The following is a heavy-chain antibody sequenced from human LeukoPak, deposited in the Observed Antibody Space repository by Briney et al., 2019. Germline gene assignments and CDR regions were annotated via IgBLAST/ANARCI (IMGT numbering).Heavy chain of an antibody. J-gene: IGHJ4*02. D-gene: IGHD6-19*01. CDR3: ARDEPGIAVDVGVY. Sequence: GRSLRLSCAASGFTFSSYGMHWVRQAPGKGLEWVAVIWYDGTNKYYADSVKGRFTISRDNSKNTLYLQVNSLRAEDTAVYYCARDEPGIAVDVGVYWGQGTLVTVSS. CDR1: GFTFSSYG. CDR2: IWYDGTNK. V-gene: IGHV3-33*01.